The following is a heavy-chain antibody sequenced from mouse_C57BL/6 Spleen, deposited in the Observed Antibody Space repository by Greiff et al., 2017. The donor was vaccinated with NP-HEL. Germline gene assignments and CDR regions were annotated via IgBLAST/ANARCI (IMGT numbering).Heavy chain of an antibody. CDR2: IYPGSGST. CDR3: ARRILRSSMDY. D-gene: IGHD1-1*01. Sequence: QVQLQQPGAELLKPGASVKMSCKASGYTFTSYWITWVKQRPGQGLEWIGDIYPGSGSTNYNEKFKSKATLTVDTSSSTAYMQLSSLTSEDSAVYYCARRILRSSMDYWGQGTSVTVSS. CDR1: GYTFTSYW. V-gene: IGHV1-55*01. J-gene: IGHJ4*01.